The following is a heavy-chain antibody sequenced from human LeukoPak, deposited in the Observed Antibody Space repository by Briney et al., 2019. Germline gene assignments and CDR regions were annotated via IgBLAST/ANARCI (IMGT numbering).Heavy chain of an antibody. CDR1: GYRFTSYW. Sequence: GESLKISCKGSGYRFTSYWIGWVRQMPGKGLEWMGIIYPGDSDTRYSPSFQGQVTISVDKSISTAYLQWSSLRASDTAMYYCARATTVVTPFDYWGQGTLVTVSS. CDR3: ARATTVVTPFDY. CDR2: IYPGDSDT. J-gene: IGHJ4*02. D-gene: IGHD4-23*01. V-gene: IGHV5-51*01.